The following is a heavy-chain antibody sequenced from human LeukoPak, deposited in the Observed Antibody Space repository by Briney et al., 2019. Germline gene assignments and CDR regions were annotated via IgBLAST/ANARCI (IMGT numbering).Heavy chain of an antibody. Sequence: APVTVSCKASGYTFISNYIHWVRQAPGQGLEWMGMIYPRDGSTSYAQKFQGRVTVTRDTSTSTVHMELSGLRSEDTAVYYCARDQEGFDYWGQGTLVTVSS. J-gene: IGHJ4*02. CDR2: IYPRDGST. CDR3: ARDQEGFDY. CDR1: GYTFISNY. V-gene: IGHV1-46*01.